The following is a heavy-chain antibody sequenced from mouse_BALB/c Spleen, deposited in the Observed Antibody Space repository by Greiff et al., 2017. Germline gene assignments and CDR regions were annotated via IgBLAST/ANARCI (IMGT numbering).Heavy chain of an antibody. D-gene: IGHD1-2*01. J-gene: IGHJ2*01. CDR2: ISSGGGST. Sequence: EVKVVESGGGLVKPGGSLKLSCAASGFAFSSYDMSWVRQTPEKRLEWVAYISSGGGSTYYPDTVKGRFTISRDNAKNTLYMQMSSLKSEDTAMYYCSRHIRLRLDYWGQGTTLTVSS. CDR3: SRHIRLRLDY. V-gene: IGHV5-12-1*01. CDR1: GFAFSSYD.